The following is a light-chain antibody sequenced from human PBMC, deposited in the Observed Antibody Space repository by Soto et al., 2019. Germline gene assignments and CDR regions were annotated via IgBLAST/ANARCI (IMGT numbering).Light chain of an antibody. CDR3: QTWGTGYVV. J-gene: IGLJ2*01. CDR2: LNSDGSH. CDR1: SGHRSYT. V-gene: IGLV4-69*01. Sequence: QSVLTQSPSASASLGASVTLTCTLSSGHRSYTIAWHQQLPEKGPRYLITLNSDGSHRKGDGIPDRFSGSSSGAERYLIISSLQSEDEADYYCQTWGTGYVVFGGGTKLTVL.